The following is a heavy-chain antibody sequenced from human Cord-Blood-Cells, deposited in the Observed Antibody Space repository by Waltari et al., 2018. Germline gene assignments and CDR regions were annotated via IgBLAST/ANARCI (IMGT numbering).Heavy chain of an antibody. V-gene: IGHV1-69*02. CDR1: GGTFSSYT. CDR3: ASNYYDSSGYYYARFDY. Sequence: QVQLVQSGAEVKKPGSSVKVSCKASGGTFSSYTISWVLQAPGQGLEWMGRIIPILGIANYAQKFQGRVTITADKSTSTAYMELSSLRSEDTAVYYCASNYYDSSGYYYARFDYWGQGTLVTVSS. CDR2: IIPILGIA. D-gene: IGHD3-22*01. J-gene: IGHJ4*02.